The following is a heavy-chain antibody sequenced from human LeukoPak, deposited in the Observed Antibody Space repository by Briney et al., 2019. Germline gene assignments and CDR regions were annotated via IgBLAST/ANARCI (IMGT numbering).Heavy chain of an antibody. CDR1: GGSISSSSYY. CDR2: IYYSGST. Sequence: PSETLSLTCTVSGGSISSSSYYWGWIRQPPGKGLEWIGSIYYSGSTYYNPSRKSRVTISVDTSTNKFSLKLSSVTAADTAVYYCARHQRYCSSTSCYSDWFDPWGQGTLVTVSS. J-gene: IGHJ5*02. D-gene: IGHD2-2*01. V-gene: IGHV4-39*01. CDR3: ARHQRYCSSTSCYSDWFDP.